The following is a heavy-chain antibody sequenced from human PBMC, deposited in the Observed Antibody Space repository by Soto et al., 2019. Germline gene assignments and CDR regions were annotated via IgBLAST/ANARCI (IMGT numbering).Heavy chain of an antibody. CDR2: IYYSGST. J-gene: IGHJ6*02. Sequence: PSETLSLTCTVSGGSISSYYWSWIRQPPGKGLEWIGYIYYSGSTNYNPSLKSRVTISVDTSKNQFSLKLSSVTAADTAVYYCARDMVRGDNYYYYDGMDVWGQGTTVT. CDR3: ARDMVRGDNYYYYDGMDV. V-gene: IGHV4-59*01. CDR1: GGSISSYY. D-gene: IGHD3-10*01.